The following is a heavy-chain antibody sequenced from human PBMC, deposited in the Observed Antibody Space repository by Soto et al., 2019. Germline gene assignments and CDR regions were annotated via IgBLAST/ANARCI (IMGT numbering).Heavy chain of an antibody. V-gene: IGHV4-31*02. CDR2: IYYSANT. Sequence: QVQLQESGPGLVKPSQTPSLTCSVSGGSISSGGYYWSWIRQPPGKGLEWIGYIYYSANTHYNPSLKGRVSISADTSKNQFSLNLSSVTAADTVVYYCARSGGNSYYYGMDVWGQGTTVTVSS. J-gene: IGHJ6*02. D-gene: IGHD3-10*01. CDR3: ARSGGNSYYYGMDV. CDR1: GGSISSGGYY.